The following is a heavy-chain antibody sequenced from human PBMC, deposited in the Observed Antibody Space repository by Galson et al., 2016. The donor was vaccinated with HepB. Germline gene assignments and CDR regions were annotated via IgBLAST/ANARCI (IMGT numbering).Heavy chain of an antibody. CDR2: IHYTGST. CDR1: GGSLSRYY. Sequence: LPCTVSGGSLSRYYWSWIRQPPGKGLEWLGYIHYTGSTTYQSSLKGRVTISVDMSKNLFSLKLSSVTAADTAVYYCARDGSGNYRNDGWFDPWGQGAQVLVSS. V-gene: IGHV4-59*01. D-gene: IGHD3-10*01. CDR3: ARDGSGNYRNDGWFDP. J-gene: IGHJ5*02.